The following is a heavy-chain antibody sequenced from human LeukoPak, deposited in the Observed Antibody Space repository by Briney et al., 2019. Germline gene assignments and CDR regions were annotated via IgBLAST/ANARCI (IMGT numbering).Heavy chain of an antibody. D-gene: IGHD2-15*01. CDR3: ARGSGGSADY. CDR2: INHSGST. Sequence: PSETLSLTCAVYGGPFSGYYWSWIRQPPGKGLEWIGEINHSGSTNYNPSLKSRVTISVDTSKNQFSLKLSSVTAADTAVYYCARGSGGSADYWGQGTLVTVSS. V-gene: IGHV4-34*01. J-gene: IGHJ4*02. CDR1: GGPFSGYY.